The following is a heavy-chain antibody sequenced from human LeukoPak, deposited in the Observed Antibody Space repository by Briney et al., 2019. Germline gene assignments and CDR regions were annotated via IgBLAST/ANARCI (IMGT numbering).Heavy chain of an antibody. CDR3: ASLVYSYGEYYFDY. J-gene: IGHJ4*02. D-gene: IGHD5-18*01. CDR2: ISAYNGNT. V-gene: IGHV1-18*01. CDR1: GYTFTSYG. Sequence: ASVKVSCKASGYTFTSYGINWVRQAPGQGLEWMGWISAYNGNTNYAQKLQGRVTMTTDTSTSTAYMELRSLRSDDTAVYYCASLVYSYGEYYFDYWGQGTLVTVSS.